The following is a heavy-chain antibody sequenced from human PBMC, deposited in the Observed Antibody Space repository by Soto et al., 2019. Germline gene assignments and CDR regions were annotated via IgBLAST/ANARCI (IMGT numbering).Heavy chain of an antibody. V-gene: IGHV1-3*01. CDR2: INAGNGNT. J-gene: IGHJ5*02. CDR1: GYTFTSYA. D-gene: IGHD4-4*01. Sequence: GESLKISCKASGYTFTSYAMHWVRQAPGQRLEWMGWINAGNGNTKYSQKFQGRVTITRDTSASTAYMELSSLRSEDTAVYYCASGMTTVIDWFDPWGQGTLVTVSS. CDR3: ASGMTTVIDWFDP.